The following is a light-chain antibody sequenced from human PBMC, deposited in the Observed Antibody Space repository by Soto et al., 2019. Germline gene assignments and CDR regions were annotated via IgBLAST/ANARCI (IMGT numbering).Light chain of an antibody. J-gene: IGLJ2*01. CDR3: SSYTSSSTRV. Sequence: QSALTQHASVSGSPGQSITISCTGTSSDVGGYNYVSWYQQHPGKAPKLMIYDVSNRPSGVSNRLSGSKSGNTASLTISGLQAEDEADYYCSSYTSSSTRVFGGGTKLTVL. CDR2: DVS. CDR1: SSDVGGYNY. V-gene: IGLV2-14*01.